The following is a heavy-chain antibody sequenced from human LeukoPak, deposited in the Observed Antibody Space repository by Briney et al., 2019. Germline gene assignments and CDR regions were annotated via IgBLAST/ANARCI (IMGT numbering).Heavy chain of an antibody. CDR3: SRTRYSSGGAYYYGLDV. J-gene: IGHJ6*02. CDR1: GDIVSSNNAA. CDR2: TYYRSKWFN. D-gene: IGHD6-19*01. Sequence: SQTLSLTCAISGDIVSSNNAAWNWIRQSPSRGFEWLGRTYYRSKWFNDYAVSVKSRITINPDTSKNQFSLQLNSVTPEDTAVYYCSRTRYSSGGAYYYGLDVWGQGTTVTVSS. V-gene: IGHV6-1*01.